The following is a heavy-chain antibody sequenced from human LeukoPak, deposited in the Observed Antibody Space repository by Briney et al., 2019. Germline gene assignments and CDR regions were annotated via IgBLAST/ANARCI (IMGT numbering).Heavy chain of an antibody. J-gene: IGHJ4*02. Sequence: SETLSLTCAVSGGSISSGGYSWSWIRQPPGKGLEWIGYIYRSGSTYYNPSLKSRVTISVDRSKNQFSLKLSSVTAADTAVYYCAREGRDDYGDYVNYWGQGTLVTVSS. CDR2: IYRSGST. CDR3: AREGRDDYGDYVNY. CDR1: GGSISSGGYS. V-gene: IGHV4-30-2*01. D-gene: IGHD4-17*01.